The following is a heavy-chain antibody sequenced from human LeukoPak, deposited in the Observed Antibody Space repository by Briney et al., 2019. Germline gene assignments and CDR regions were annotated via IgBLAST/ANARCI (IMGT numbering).Heavy chain of an antibody. D-gene: IGHD5-24*01. CDR3: ARDQEIFDY. CDR2: IYSGGST. J-gene: IGHJ4*02. V-gene: IGHV3-53*01. CDR1: GFTVSSNY. Sequence: GGSLRLSCAASGFTVSSNYMSWVRQAPGKGLEWVSVIYSGGSTYYADSVKGRFTISRDNAKNSLYLQMNSLRDEDSAVYYCARDQEIFDYWGQGTLVTVSS.